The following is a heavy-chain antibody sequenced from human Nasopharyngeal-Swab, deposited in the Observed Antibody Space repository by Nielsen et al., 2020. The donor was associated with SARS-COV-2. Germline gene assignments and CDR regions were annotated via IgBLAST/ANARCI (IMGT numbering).Heavy chain of an antibody. D-gene: IGHD6-19*01. CDR1: GYSFNRYT. CDR3: ARTPFGSGRAGD. CDR2: INTNTGSP. Sequence: ASVKVSCKASGYSFNRYTISWVRQAPGQGLEYIGWINTNTGSPMYAQAFTGRFVFSSDPSVTTAYMQISDLKADDTGVYFCARTPFGSGRAGDWGQGTLVTVSS. V-gene: IGHV7-4-1*02. J-gene: IGHJ4*02.